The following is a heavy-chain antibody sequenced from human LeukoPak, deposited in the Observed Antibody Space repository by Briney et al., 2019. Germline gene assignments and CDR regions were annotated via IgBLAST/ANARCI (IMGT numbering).Heavy chain of an antibody. CDR1: GFTFTSSA. Sequence: ASVKVSCKASGFTFTSSAVQWVRQAPGQGLEWMGWINPDSGGTKYAQKFQGRVTVIRDTSISTAYMEVSRLRSDDTAVYYCARGGSSSSFDYWGQGTLVTVSS. CDR3: ARGGSSSSFDY. CDR2: INPDSGGT. V-gene: IGHV1-2*02. J-gene: IGHJ4*02. D-gene: IGHD6-13*01.